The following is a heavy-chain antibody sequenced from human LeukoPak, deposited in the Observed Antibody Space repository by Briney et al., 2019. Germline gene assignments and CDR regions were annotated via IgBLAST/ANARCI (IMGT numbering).Heavy chain of an antibody. V-gene: IGHV4-59*12. CDR3: ARLIPPRRLILYDSSGYYHLGAFDI. Sequence: SETLSLTCTVSGGSISSYYWSWIRQPPGKGLEWIGYIYYSGSTNYNPSLKSRVTISVDTSKNQFSLKLSSVTAADTAVYYCARLIPPRRLILYDSSGYYHLGAFDIWGQGTMVTVSS. CDR1: GGSISSYY. CDR2: IYYSGST. D-gene: IGHD3-22*01. J-gene: IGHJ3*02.